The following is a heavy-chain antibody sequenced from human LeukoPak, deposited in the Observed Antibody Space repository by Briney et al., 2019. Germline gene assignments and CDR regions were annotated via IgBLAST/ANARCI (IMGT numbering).Heavy chain of an antibody. Sequence: ASVKVSCKASGYTFTSYAMHWVRQAPGQRLEWMGWINAGNGNTKYSQEFQGRVTLTRDTSATTAYMEVSSLRSEDMAVYYCARDKRDMYYYGSGSSYIYHYMDVWGKGTTVTVSS. CDR3: ARDKRDMYYYGSGSSYIYHYMDV. CDR1: GYTFTSYA. D-gene: IGHD3-10*01. V-gene: IGHV1-3*03. J-gene: IGHJ6*03. CDR2: INAGNGNT.